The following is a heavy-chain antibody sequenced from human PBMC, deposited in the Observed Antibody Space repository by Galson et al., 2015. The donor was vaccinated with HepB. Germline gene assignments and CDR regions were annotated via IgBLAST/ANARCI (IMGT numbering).Heavy chain of an antibody. J-gene: IGHJ4*02. D-gene: IGHD4-17*01. CDR3: AKDLDDYGDPGLFDY. Sequence: SLRLSCAASGFTFDSYAMNWVRQTPGKGLKWVSGISGSGSSTYYADSVKGRFTISRDNSKNTLYLEMNNLRAEDTAVYYCAKDLDDYGDPGLFDYWGQGNLVTVSS. CDR1: GFTFDSYA. CDR2: ISGSGSST. V-gene: IGHV3-23*01.